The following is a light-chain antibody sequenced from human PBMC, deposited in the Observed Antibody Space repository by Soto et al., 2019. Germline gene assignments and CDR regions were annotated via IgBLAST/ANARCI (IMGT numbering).Light chain of an antibody. CDR1: QSVSRI. CDR2: GAS. CDR3: QQYNSYRT. Sequence: EIVFTQSPGTLSLSPGERATLSCRASQSVSRILAWYQQKPGQAPRLLIYGASTRATGIPVRFSGSGSGTEFTLTISSLQSEDFATYYCQQYNSYRTFGQGTKVAIK. J-gene: IGKJ1*01. V-gene: IGKV3-15*01.